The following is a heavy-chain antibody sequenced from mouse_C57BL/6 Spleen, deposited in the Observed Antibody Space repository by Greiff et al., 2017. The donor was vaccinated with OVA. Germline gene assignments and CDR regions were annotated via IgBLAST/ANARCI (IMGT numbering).Heavy chain of an antibody. CDR2: IYPGDGDT. D-gene: IGHD2-1*01. Sequence: QVHVKQSGAELVKPGASVKISCKASGYAFSSYWMNWVKQRPGKGLEWIGQIYPGDGDTNYNGKFKGKATLTADKSSSTAYMQLSSLTSEDSAVYFCASKGGNYDYAMDYWGQGTSVTVSS. CDR3: ASKGGNYDYAMDY. V-gene: IGHV1-80*01. CDR1: GYAFSSYW. J-gene: IGHJ4*01.